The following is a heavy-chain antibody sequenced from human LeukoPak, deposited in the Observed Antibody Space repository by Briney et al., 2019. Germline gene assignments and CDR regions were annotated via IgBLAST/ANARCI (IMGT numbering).Heavy chain of an antibody. D-gene: IGHD5-24*01. CDR3: AKSGYNRFDY. J-gene: IGHJ4*02. V-gene: IGHV3-23*01. Sequence: GGSLRLSCAASGFSFSSYGMSWVRQAPGKGLEWVSAFSGSGTSTYYADSVKGRFTISRDNSKNTLYLQMNSLRAEDTAVYYCAKSGYNRFDYWGQGTLVTVSS. CDR2: FSGSGTST. CDR1: GFSFSSYG.